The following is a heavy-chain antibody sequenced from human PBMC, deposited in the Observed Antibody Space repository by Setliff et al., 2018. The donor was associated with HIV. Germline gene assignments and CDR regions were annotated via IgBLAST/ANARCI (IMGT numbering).Heavy chain of an antibody. CDR2: INHRGNT. D-gene: IGHD7-27*01. V-gene: IGHV4-39*07. J-gene: IGHJ3*01. Sequence: PSETLSLTCTVSGGSISSGGYYWSWIRQSPGKGLEWIGEINHRGNTNYNPSLKNRVTISVDTSKNQFSLNVSSVTAADTAVYYCARGWGHDGFDFWGQGTMVTVSS. CDR3: ARGWGHDGFDF. CDR1: GGSISSGGYY.